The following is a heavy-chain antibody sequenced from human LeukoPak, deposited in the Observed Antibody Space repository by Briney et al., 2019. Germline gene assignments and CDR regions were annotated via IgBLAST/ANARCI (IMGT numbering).Heavy chain of an antibody. V-gene: IGHV3-48*04. CDR1: GFTFSSYW. CDR3: ARVIGYDSSDDYFDY. Sequence: GGSLRLSCAASGFTFSSYWMSWVRQAPGKGLEWVSYISSSGSTIYYADSVKGRFTISRDNAKNSLYLQMNSLRAEDTAVYYCARVIGYDSSDDYFDYWGQGTLVTVSS. J-gene: IGHJ4*02. D-gene: IGHD3-22*01. CDR2: ISSSGSTI.